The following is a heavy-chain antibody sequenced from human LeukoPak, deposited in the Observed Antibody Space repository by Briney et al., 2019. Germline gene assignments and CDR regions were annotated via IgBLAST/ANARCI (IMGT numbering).Heavy chain of an antibody. CDR3: ARGVSGEP. J-gene: IGHJ5*02. CDR1: GFTFSSYW. V-gene: IGHV3-66*01. CDR2: IGSGGTT. Sequence: GGSLRLSCAASGFTFSSYWMSWVRQAPGKGLEWVSVIGSGGTTYYADSVKGRFTISRDNSKNTLYLQMNSLGAEDTAVYYCARGVSGEPWGQGTLVTVSS. D-gene: IGHD1-14*01.